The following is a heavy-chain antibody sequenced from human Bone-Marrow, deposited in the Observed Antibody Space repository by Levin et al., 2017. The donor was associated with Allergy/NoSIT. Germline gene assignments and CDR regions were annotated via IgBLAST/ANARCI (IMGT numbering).Heavy chain of an antibody. V-gene: IGHV1-2*02. D-gene: IGHD6-13*01. Sequence: ASVKVSCKASGYTFTDYCIHWVRQAPGQGLEWMGWINPISGATDYGQKFQGRVTMTRDTSISSAYMELSSLRSDDTAVYYCTAAPGNPYYFYYYGMDVWGQGTTVTVSS. J-gene: IGHJ6*02. CDR1: GYTFTDYC. CDR3: TAAPGNPYYFYYYGMDV. CDR2: INPISGAT.